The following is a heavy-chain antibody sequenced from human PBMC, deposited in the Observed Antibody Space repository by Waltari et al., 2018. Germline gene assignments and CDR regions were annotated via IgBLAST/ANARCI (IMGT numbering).Heavy chain of an antibody. J-gene: IGHJ6*03. V-gene: IGHV1-69*12. D-gene: IGHD3-16*01. Sequence: QVQLVQSGAEVKKPGSSVKVSCKASGGTFSTYGISWVRQAPGQGLEWMGGINPIFGPIQSAQKFKDRVRITADESTKTVYMELNSLRSDDTAVYYCARNRGGTRLYYYMDVWGQGTTVTISS. CDR2: INPIFGPI. CDR3: ARNRGGTRLYYYMDV. CDR1: GGTFSTYG.